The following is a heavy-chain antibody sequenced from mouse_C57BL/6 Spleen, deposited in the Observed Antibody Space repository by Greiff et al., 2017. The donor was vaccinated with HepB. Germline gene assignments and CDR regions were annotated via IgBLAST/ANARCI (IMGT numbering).Heavy chain of an antibody. V-gene: IGHV1-55*01. CDR1: GYTFTSYW. Sequence: QVQLQQPGAELVKPGASVKLSCKASGYTFTSYWITWVKQRPGQGLEWIGDIYPGSGSTNYNEKFKSKATLTVDTSSSTAYMRLSSLTSEDSAVYYCARSVGTAGDDWGQGTTLTVSS. J-gene: IGHJ2*01. CDR3: ARSVGTAGDD. D-gene: IGHD1-2*01. CDR2: IYPGSGST.